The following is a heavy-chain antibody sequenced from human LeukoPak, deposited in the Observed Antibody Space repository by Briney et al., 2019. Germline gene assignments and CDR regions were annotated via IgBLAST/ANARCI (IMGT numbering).Heavy chain of an antibody. CDR1: GFTFSSYS. V-gene: IGHV3-21*01. CDR2: ISSSSSYI. CDR3: ASARVEYSSSAAFDY. Sequence: GGSLRLSCAASGFTFSSYSMNWVRQAPGKGLEWVSSISSSSSYIYYADSVKGRFTISRDNAKNSLYLQMNSLRAEDTAVYYCASARVEYSSSAAFDYWGQGTLVTVSS. D-gene: IGHD6-6*01. J-gene: IGHJ4*02.